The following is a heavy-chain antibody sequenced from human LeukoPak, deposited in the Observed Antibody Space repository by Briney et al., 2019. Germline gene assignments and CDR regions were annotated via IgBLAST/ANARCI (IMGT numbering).Heavy chain of an antibody. CDR1: GFTFSSYS. J-gene: IGHJ5*02. V-gene: IGHV3-21*04. CDR3: AKDLVYYYDSSGYYSDGFDP. CDR2: ISSSSSYI. D-gene: IGHD3-22*01. Sequence: GGSLRLSCAASGFTFSSYSMNWVRQAPGKGLEWVSSISSSSSYIYYADSVKGRFTISRDNAKNSLYLQMNSLRAEDTAVYYCAKDLVYYYDSSGYYSDGFDPWGQGTLVTVSS.